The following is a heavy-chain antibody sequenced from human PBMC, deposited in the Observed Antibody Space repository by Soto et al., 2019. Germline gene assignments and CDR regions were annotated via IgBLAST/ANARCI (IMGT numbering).Heavy chain of an antibody. CDR2: ISSSSSTI. CDR3: ATLFTIFGVAPPYMDV. V-gene: IGHV3-48*01. D-gene: IGHD3-3*01. CDR1: GFTFSSYS. Sequence: HPGGSLRLSCAASGFTFSSYSMNWVRQAPGKGLEWVSYISSSSSTIYYADSVKGRFTISRDNAKNSLYLQMNSLRAEDTAVYYCATLFTIFGVAPPYMDVWGKGTTVTVSS. J-gene: IGHJ6*03.